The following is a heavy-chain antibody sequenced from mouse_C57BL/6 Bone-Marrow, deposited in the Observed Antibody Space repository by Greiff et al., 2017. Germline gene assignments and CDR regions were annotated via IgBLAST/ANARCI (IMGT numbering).Heavy chain of an antibody. Sequence: VQLQQSGTVLARPGASVKMSCKTSGYTFTSYWMHWVKQRPGQGLEWIGAIYPGNSDTSYNQKFKGKAKLTAVTSASTAYMELSSLTNEDSAVYYCTYYYGSLYYFDYWGQSTTLTVSS. CDR3: TYYYGSLYYFDY. CDR1: GYTFTSYW. J-gene: IGHJ2*01. CDR2: IYPGNSDT. V-gene: IGHV1-5*01. D-gene: IGHD1-1*01.